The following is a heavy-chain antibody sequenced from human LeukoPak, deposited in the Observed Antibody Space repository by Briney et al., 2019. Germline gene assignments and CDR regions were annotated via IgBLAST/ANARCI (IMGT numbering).Heavy chain of an antibody. V-gene: IGHV4-34*01. CDR3: ARGRYSRARGDFAY. D-gene: IGHD2-21*01. CDR2: INHSGST. J-gene: IGHJ4*02. CDR1: GGSFSVYY. Sequence: SETLSLTCAVYGGSFSVYYWSWIRQPPGKGREWMGEINHSGSTNHNPPLKSGVTILVDTSRNHFSLKLSSVTAADTAVYYCARGRYSRARGDFAYWGQGTLVTVSS.